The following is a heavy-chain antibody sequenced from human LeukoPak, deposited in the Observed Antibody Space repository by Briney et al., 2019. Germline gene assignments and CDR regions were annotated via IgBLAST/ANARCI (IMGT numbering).Heavy chain of an antibody. CDR2: ISYDGSNE. CDR3: AKDMDCSSINCHSTNYFDY. D-gene: IGHD2-2*01. V-gene: IGHV3-30*18. Sequence: GRSLRFSCVASGFTFNNYGMHWVRQAPGKGLEWVAVISYDGSNEYYGDSVKGRFTISRENSENTLYLQMNSLGAEDTAVYYCAKDMDCSSINCHSTNYFDYWGQGTPVTVSS. J-gene: IGHJ4*02. CDR1: GFTFNNYG.